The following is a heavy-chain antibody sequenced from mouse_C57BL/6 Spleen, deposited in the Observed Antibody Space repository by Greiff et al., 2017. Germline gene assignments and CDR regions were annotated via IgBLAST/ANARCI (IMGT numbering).Heavy chain of an antibody. CDR3: ARSGAAQAAYFDY. CDR1: GYAFSSYW. D-gene: IGHD3-2*02. V-gene: IGHV1-80*01. Sequence: VQLQQSGAELVKPGASVKISCKASGYAFSSYWMNWVKQRPGKGLEWIGQIYPGDGDTNYNGKFKGKATLTADKSSSTAYMQLSSLTSEDSAVYFGARSGAAQAAYFDYWGQGTTLTVSS. J-gene: IGHJ2*01. CDR2: IYPGDGDT.